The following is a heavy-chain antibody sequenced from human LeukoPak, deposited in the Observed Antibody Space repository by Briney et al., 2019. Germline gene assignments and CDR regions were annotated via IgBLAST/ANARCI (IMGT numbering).Heavy chain of an antibody. CDR3: ARDSKMATPGGFDY. J-gene: IGHJ4*02. Sequence: GGSLRLSCAASGFTLSSYGMHWVRQAPGKGLEWVAVIWYDGSNKCYADSVKGRFTISRDNSKNTLYLQMNSLRAEDTAVYYCARDSKMATPGGFDYWGQGTLVTVSS. CDR1: GFTLSSYG. V-gene: IGHV3-33*01. CDR2: IWYDGSNK. D-gene: IGHD5-24*01.